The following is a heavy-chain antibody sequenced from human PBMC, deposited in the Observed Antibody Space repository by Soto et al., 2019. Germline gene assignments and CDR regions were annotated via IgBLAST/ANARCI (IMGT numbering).Heavy chain of an antibody. J-gene: IGHJ4*02. CDR1: GGSIISDY. CDR2: ISYSGST. Sequence: QLQESGPGLVKPSETLSLTCTVSGGSIISDYWSWIRQPPGKGLEWIGYISYSGSTNYNPSLKSRVNLSVDTSMNQFSLKLSSVTAADTAVYFCSRVLTGSSLFGYWGQGTLVTVSS. D-gene: IGHD1-26*01. CDR3: SRVLTGSSLFGY. V-gene: IGHV4-59*01.